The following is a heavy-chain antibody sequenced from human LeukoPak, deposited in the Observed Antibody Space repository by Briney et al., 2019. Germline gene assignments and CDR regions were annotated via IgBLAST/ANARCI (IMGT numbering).Heavy chain of an antibody. CDR1: GGSISSYY. D-gene: IGHD2-21*02. CDR2: IYYSGST. J-gene: IGHJ5*02. V-gene: IGHV4-59*01. Sequence: SETLSLTCTVSGGSISSYYWSWLRQPPGKGLEWIGYIYYSGSTNYNPSLKSRVTISVDTSKNQFSLKLSSVTAADTAVYYCARGSGMVTAASNWFDPWGQGTLVTVSS. CDR3: ARGSGMVTAASNWFDP.